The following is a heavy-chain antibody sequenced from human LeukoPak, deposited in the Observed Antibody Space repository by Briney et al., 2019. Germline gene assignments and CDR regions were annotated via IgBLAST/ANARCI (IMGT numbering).Heavy chain of an antibody. J-gene: IGHJ4*02. CDR3: ARGLPPYY. V-gene: IGHV4-59*12. CDR1: GGSISSYY. CDR2: IYYSGST. Sequence: SETLSLTCTVSGGSISSYYWSWIRQPPGKGLEWIGYIYYSGSTYYNPSLKSRVTISVDTSKNQFSLKLSSVTAADTAVYYCARGLPPYYWGQGTLVTVSS.